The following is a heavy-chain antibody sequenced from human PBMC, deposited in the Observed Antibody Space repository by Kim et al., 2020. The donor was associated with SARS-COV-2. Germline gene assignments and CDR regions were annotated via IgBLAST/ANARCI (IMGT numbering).Heavy chain of an antibody. Sequence: SVKGRFTISRDNAKNSLYLQMNSLRAEDTAVYYCAREIWTNYYDTRNYDPWGQGTLVTVSS. D-gene: IGHD3-16*01. CDR3: AREIWTNYYDTRNYDP. V-gene: IGHV3-11*06. J-gene: IGHJ5*02.